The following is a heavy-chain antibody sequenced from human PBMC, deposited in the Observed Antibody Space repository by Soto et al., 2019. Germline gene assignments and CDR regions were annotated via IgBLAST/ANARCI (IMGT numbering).Heavy chain of an antibody. V-gene: IGHV4-31*03. Sequence: QVQLQESGPGLVKPSQTLSLTCTVSGGSISSGGYYWSWIRQHPGKGLGWIGYIYYSGNTYYNPSLRSRVTISVDTSKTPFSLKLTSVSAADTAVYYCARSVFPWGQGTLVTVSS. J-gene: IGHJ5*02. CDR1: GGSISSGGYY. CDR3: ARSVFP. CDR2: IYYSGNT.